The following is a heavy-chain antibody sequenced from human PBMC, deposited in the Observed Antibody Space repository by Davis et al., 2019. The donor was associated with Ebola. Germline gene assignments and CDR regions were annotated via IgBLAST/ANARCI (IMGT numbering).Heavy chain of an antibody. V-gene: IGHV4-59*01. CDR2: MYYSQGT. CDR1: GDSISSYC. Sequence: SETLSLTCTVSGDSISSYCWTWIRQPPGKGLEWIGYMYYSQGTNYNPSLKSRVTISGDTSKNQVSLRLTSVTAADTANYYCVGGYNFDYWGQGALVIVSS. CDR3: VGGYNFDY. D-gene: IGHD5-24*01. J-gene: IGHJ4*02.